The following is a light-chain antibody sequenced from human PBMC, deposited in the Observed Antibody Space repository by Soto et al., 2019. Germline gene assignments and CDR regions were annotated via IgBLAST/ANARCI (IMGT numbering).Light chain of an antibody. CDR1: QSISSW. V-gene: IGKV1-5*01. Sequence: DIQMTQSPSTLSASVGDRVTXXXXASQSISSWLAWYQXKQGKXXKXXIYDASSLESGVPSRFSGSGSGTELTLTISSLQPDDFATYYCQQYNSYPVTFGQGTKVDI. CDR3: QQYNSYPVT. J-gene: IGKJ1*01. CDR2: DAS.